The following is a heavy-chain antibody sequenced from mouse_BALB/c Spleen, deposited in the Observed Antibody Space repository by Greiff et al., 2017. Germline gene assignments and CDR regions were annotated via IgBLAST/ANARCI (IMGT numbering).Heavy chain of an antibody. Sequence: DVKLQESGPGLVKPSQSLSLTCTVTGYSITSDYAWNWIRQFPGNKLEWMGYISYSGSTSYNPSLKSRISITRDTSKNQFFLQLNSVTTEDTATYYCARDPYGSSYAFDYWGQGTTLTVSS. CDR3: ARDPYGSSYAFDY. V-gene: IGHV3-2*02. CDR1: GYSITSDYA. J-gene: IGHJ2*01. CDR2: ISYSGST. D-gene: IGHD1-1*01.